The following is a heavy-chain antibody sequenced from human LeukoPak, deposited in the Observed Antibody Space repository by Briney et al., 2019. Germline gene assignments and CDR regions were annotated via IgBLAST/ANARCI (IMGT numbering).Heavy chain of an antibody. V-gene: IGHV1-18*01. J-gene: IGHJ4*02. CDR1: GYTFTSFG. Sequence: ASVKVSCKASGYTFTSFGFSWVRQAPGQGLGWMGWISAHNGNTNYAQKLQGRVTLTTDTSTSTAYMELRSLRSDDTAVYYCARDLRVVATTPGGYWGQGTLVTVSS. D-gene: IGHD2-15*01. CDR3: ARDLRVVATTPGGY. CDR2: ISAHNGNT.